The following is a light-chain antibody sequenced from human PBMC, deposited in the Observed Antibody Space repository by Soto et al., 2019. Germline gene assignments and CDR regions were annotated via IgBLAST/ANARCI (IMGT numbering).Light chain of an antibody. V-gene: IGLV2-14*01. J-gene: IGLJ2*01. CDR2: EVN. CDR1: SSDVGSHNY. Sequence: QSVLTQPASVSESPGQSISFSCSGTSSDVGSHNYVSWYQQHPGKAPKLIIFEVNNRPSGVSHRFFGSKSGNTASLTISGLQAEDEADYYCSSYTTNNTVVFGGGTKLTVL. CDR3: SSYTTNNTVV.